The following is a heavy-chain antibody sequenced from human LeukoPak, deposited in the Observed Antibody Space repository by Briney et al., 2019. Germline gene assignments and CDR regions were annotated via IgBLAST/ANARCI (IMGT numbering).Heavy chain of an antibody. V-gene: IGHV3-7*01. D-gene: IGHD5-18*01. Sequence: PGGSLRLSCAASGFTFSSYWMSWVRQAPGKGVEGVANIKQEGSEKYYVDSVKGRFTMSRDNAKNSLYLQMNSLRAEDTAVYYCARAPWIQLWSYYFDYWGQGTLVTVSS. CDR1: GFTFSSYW. J-gene: IGHJ4*02. CDR3: ARAPWIQLWSYYFDY. CDR2: IKQEGSEK.